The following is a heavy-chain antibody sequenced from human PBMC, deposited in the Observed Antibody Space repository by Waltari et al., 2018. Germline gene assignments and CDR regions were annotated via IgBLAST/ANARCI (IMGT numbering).Heavy chain of an antibody. J-gene: IGHJ4*02. V-gene: IGHV3-33*01. CDR1: GFTFTSYG. CDR2: RWYDGSNQ. Sequence: QVQLVESGGGVVQPGRSLRLSCAASGFTFTSYGMHWVRQAPGKGLEWVAVRWYDGSNQYYADSVKGRFTISRDISKSTLYLQMNSLGPQDTAVYYCARQGYSGSSLTYDYWGQGTLVTVSS. D-gene: IGHD6-13*01. CDR3: ARQGYSGSSLTYDY.